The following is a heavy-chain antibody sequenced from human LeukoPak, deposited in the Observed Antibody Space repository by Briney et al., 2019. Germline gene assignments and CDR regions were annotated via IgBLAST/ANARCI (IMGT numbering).Heavy chain of an antibody. CDR2: ISGSGGST. Sequence: GASLRLSCAASGFTFSSYAMSWVRQAPGKGLEWVSAISGSGGSTYYADSVKGRFTISRDNSKNTLDLQINSLRAEDTAIYYCAKVRGWGTLSIAARGNWFDHWGQGTLVTVSS. V-gene: IGHV3-23*01. CDR3: AKVRGWGTLSIAARGNWFDH. CDR1: GFTFSSYA. J-gene: IGHJ5*02. D-gene: IGHD6-6*01.